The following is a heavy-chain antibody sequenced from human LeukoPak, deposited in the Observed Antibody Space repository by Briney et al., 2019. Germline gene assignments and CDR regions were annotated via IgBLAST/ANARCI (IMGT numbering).Heavy chain of an antibody. Sequence: GGSLRLSCAASGFTFSSYAMHWVRQAPGKGLEWVAVISYDGSNKYYADSVKGRFTISRDNSKNTLYLQMNSLRAEDTAVYYCARDEDGPTLGDAFDIWGQGTMVTVSS. D-gene: IGHD5-24*01. CDR3: ARDEDGPTLGDAFDI. J-gene: IGHJ3*02. CDR2: ISYDGSNK. CDR1: GFTFSSYA. V-gene: IGHV3-30-3*01.